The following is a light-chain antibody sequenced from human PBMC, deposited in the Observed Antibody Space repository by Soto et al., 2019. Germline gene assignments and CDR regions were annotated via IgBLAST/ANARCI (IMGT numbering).Light chain of an antibody. Sequence: DIQMTQSPSSLSASVGDRVTITCQASQDISTYLNWYQQKPGKAPKLLIYDASNLETGVPSRFSGSGSETDFTFTISSLQPEDIATYYCQQYDTLRVFGPGTKVDIK. J-gene: IGKJ3*01. CDR2: DAS. V-gene: IGKV1-33*01. CDR1: QDISTY. CDR3: QQYDTLRV.